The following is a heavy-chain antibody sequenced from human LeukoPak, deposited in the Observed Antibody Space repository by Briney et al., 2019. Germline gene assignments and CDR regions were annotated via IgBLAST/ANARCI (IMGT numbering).Heavy chain of an antibody. V-gene: IGHV4-34*01. CDR1: GGSFSGYY. J-gene: IGHJ1*01. Sequence: PSETLSLTCAVYGGSFSGYYWSWIRQPPGKGLEWIGEINHSGSTNYNPSLKSRVTISVDKSKNQFSLKLRSVTAADTAVYYCARVVQSTDSSGFYLPEYFQHWGQGTLVTVSS. CDR2: INHSGST. CDR3: ARVVQSTDSSGFYLPEYFQH. D-gene: IGHD3-22*01.